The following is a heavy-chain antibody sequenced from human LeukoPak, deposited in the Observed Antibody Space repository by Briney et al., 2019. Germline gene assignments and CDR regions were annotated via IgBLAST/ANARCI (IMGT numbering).Heavy chain of an antibody. CDR3: AKSDGSGSYFDS. Sequence: PSETLSLTCTVSGGSIRSYYWSWIRQPPGKGLEWIGYINYSGSSKYNPSLKSRVTISVDTSKNQFSLKLSSVTAADTAVYHCAKSDGSGSYFDSWGQGTLVTVSS. CDR2: INYSGSS. CDR1: GGSIRSYY. D-gene: IGHD3-10*01. V-gene: IGHV4-59*01. J-gene: IGHJ4*02.